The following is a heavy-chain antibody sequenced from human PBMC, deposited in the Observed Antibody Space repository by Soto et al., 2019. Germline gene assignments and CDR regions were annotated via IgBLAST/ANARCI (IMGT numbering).Heavy chain of an antibody. J-gene: IGHJ4*02. CDR3: ARTVGAAYYFDF. D-gene: IGHD1-26*01. Sequence: SETLSLTCTVSGDSMTKYYWSWIRQPAGNGLEWIGRIYTSGSTNYNPSLKSRVTMSIDTSNNHFSLSLKSVTAADTAVYYCARTVGAAYYFDFWGQGALVTVSS. CDR2: IYTSGST. V-gene: IGHV4-4*07. CDR1: GDSMTKYY.